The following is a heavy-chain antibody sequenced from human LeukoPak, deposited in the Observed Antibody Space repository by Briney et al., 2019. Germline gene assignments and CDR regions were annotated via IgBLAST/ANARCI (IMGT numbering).Heavy chain of an antibody. CDR3: ARDPPHGGPFDY. CDR1: GGTFSSYA. D-gene: IGHD2-15*01. CDR2: IIPIFGTA. V-gene: IGHV1-69*05. J-gene: IGHJ4*02. Sequence: GASVKVSCKASGGTFSSYAISWVRQAPGQGLEWMGGIIPIFGTANYAQKFQGRVTITTDESTSTAYMELSSLRSEDTAVYYCARDPPHGGPFDYWGQGTLVTVSS.